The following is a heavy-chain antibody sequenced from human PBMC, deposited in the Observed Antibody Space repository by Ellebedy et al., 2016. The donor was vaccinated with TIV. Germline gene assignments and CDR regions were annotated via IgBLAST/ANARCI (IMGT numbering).Heavy chain of an antibody. CDR1: GGSISSSSYY. D-gene: IGHD4-23*01. V-gene: IGHV4-31*03. CDR3: ARDLYGGNWFDP. Sequence: SETLSLTXTVSGGSISSSSYYWSWIRQHPGKGLEWIGYIYYSGSTYYNPSLKSRVTISVDTSKNQFSLKLSSVTAADTAVYYCARDLYGGNWFDPWGQGTLVTVSS. CDR2: IYYSGST. J-gene: IGHJ5*02.